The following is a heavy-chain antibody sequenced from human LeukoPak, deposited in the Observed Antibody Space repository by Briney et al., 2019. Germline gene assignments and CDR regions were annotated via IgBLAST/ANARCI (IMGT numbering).Heavy chain of an antibody. CDR2: ISGSGTST. V-gene: IGHV3-23*01. D-gene: IGHD6-6*01. CDR3: AKVKEAARHFDY. CDR1: GFTFSSYA. Sequence: GGSLRLSCAASGFTFSSYAMSWVRQAPGKGLEWVSSISGSGTSTYYADSVKGRFTISRENSKNTLYLQMNSLRAEDTAIYYCAKVKEAARHFDYWGQGTLVTVSS. J-gene: IGHJ4*02.